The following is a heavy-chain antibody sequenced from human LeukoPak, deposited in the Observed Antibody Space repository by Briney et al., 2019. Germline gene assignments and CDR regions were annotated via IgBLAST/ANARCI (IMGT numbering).Heavy chain of an antibody. J-gene: IGHJ4*02. CDR1: GFTFSSYE. CDR3: AREGSPSY. V-gene: IGHV3-48*03. Sequence: AGSLRLSCAASGFTFSSYEMNWVRQAPGKGLEWVSYISSGGSTIYYADSVKGRFTISRDNTRYSLYLQMNSLRAEDTAVYYCAREGSPSYWGQGTLVTVSS. CDR2: ISSGGSTI.